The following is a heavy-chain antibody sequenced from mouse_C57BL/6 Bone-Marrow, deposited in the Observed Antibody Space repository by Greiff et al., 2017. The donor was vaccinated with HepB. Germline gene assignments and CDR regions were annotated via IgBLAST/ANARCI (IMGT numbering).Heavy chain of an antibody. Sequence: VQGVESGPGLVAPSQSLSITCTVSGFSLTSYGVDWVRQSPGKGLEWLGVIWGVGSTNYNSALKSRLSISKDNSKSQVFLKMNSLQTDDTAMYYCARYDYFYAMDYWGQGTSVTVSS. V-gene: IGHV2-6*01. CDR2: IWGVGST. D-gene: IGHD2-4*01. J-gene: IGHJ4*01. CDR1: GFSLTSYG. CDR3: ARYDYFYAMDY.